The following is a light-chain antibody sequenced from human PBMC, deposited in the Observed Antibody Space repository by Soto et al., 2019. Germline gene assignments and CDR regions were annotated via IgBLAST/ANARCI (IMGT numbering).Light chain of an antibody. J-gene: IGLJ2*01. V-gene: IGLV2-14*01. CDR2: EVT. CDR1: SGDIGGYNY. Sequence: QSVLTQPASVSGSPGQSITISCTGTSGDIGGYNYVSWYQQHPGKAPKLQISEVTNRPSGVSNRFSGSKSGNTASLTISGLQAEDEADYYCSSYTTNITPVVFGGGTKLTVL. CDR3: SSYTTNITPVV.